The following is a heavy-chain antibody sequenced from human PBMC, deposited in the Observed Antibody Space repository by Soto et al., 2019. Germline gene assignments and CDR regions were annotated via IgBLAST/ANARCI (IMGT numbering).Heavy chain of an antibody. CDR3: AKCVGRWNSWFDP. Sequence: GSLRLSCAASGFTFSSYTMTWVRQAPGKGLEWVSSITGSSGHMYYTDSVKGRFTISRDNSKNTLYLQMNSLRAEDTAVYYCAKCVGRWNSWFDPWGQGTLVTVSS. CDR1: GFTFSSYT. J-gene: IGHJ5*02. V-gene: IGHV3-23*01. D-gene: IGHD2-15*01. CDR2: ITGSSGHM.